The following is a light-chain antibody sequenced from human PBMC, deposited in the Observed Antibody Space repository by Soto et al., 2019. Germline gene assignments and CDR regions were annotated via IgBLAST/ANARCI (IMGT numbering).Light chain of an antibody. Sequence: QSALTQPASVSGSPGQSITISCTGTSSDVGGYNYVSWYQQHPGKAPKLMIYEVSNRPSGVSNRFSGSKSGNTASLTISGLQDEDEADYYCSSYTSSSTLLYVFGTGTKVTVL. CDR3: SSYTSSSTLLYV. CDR2: EVS. V-gene: IGLV2-14*01. J-gene: IGLJ1*01. CDR1: SSDVGGYNY.